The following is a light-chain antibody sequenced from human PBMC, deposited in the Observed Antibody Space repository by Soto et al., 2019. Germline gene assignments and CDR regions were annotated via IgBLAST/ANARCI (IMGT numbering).Light chain of an antibody. CDR3: QQYASWPLT. CDR1: QSVNSN. Sequence: ETVMTQSPATLSVSPGERATLSCRASQSVNSNLAWYQQESGQPPRLLVSGASTRATGVPARFSGSGSGTEFTLTISGLQSEDFAVYFCQQYASWPLTFGGGTKVEI. V-gene: IGKV3-15*01. J-gene: IGKJ4*01. CDR2: GAS.